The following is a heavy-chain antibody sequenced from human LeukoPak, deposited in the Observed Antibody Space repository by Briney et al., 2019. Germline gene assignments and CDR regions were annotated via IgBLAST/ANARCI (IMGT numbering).Heavy chain of an antibody. CDR1: GGSFSGYY. CDR2: TNHSGST. V-gene: IGHV4-34*01. J-gene: IGHJ4*02. Sequence: SETLSLTCAVYGGSFSGYYWSWIRQPPGKGLEWIGETNHSGSTNYNPSLKSRVTISVDTSKNQFSLKLSSVTAADTAVYYCARELLADYYFDYWGQGTLVTVSS. D-gene: IGHD2-21*02. CDR3: ARELLADYYFDY.